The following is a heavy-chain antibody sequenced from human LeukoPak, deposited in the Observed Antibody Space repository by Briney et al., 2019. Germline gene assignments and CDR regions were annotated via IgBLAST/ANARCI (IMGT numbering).Heavy chain of an antibody. D-gene: IGHD3-10*01. J-gene: IGHJ5*02. V-gene: IGHV3-66*01. CDR1: GFTVSSNY. CDR2: IYSGGST. Sequence: GGSLRLSCAASGFTVSSNYMSWVRQAPGKGLEWVSVIYSGGSTYYAHSVKGRLTISRDNSKNTLYLQMNSLRAEDTAVYYCARNPWFGELIWFDPWGQGTLVTVSS. CDR3: ARNPWFGELIWFDP.